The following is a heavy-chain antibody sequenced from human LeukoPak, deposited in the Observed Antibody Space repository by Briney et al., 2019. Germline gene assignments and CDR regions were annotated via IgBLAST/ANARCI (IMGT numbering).Heavy chain of an antibody. Sequence: ASVKVSCTASGYTFTTYRLDWVRQAPGQSLEWMGFINPSDGSTYYVQRFQGGVAMTSDTSTSTVYMELSGLRSEDTALYFCARDSWGSFLDWGQGTLVTVSS. CDR1: GYTFTTYR. D-gene: IGHD3-16*01. CDR3: ARDSWGSFLD. J-gene: IGHJ4*02. V-gene: IGHV1-46*01. CDR2: INPSDGST.